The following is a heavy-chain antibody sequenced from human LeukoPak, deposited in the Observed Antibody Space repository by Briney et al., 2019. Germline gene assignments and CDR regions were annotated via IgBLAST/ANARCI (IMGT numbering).Heavy chain of an antibody. V-gene: IGHV4-39*01. D-gene: IGHD3-22*01. J-gene: IGHJ5*02. CDR2: IYYSGST. CDR3: ARHLGAGYYYDSSGYFSWFDP. CDR1: GGSISSSSYY. Sequence: SETLPLTCTVSGGSISSSSYYWGWIRQPPGKGLEWIGSIYYSGSTYYNPSLKSRVTISVDTSKNQFSLKLSSVTAADTAVYYCARHLGAGYYYDSSGYFSWFDPWGQGTLVTVSS.